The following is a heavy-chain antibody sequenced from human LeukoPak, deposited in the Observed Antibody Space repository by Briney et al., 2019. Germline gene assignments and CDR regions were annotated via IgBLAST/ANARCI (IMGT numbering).Heavy chain of an antibody. CDR2: INPSGGST. CDR1: GYTFTSYQ. CDR3: ASRVSFSFDY. D-gene: IGHD6-6*01. V-gene: IGHV1-46*01. J-gene: IGHJ4*02. Sequence: ASVKISCKASGYTFTSYQMHWVRQAPGRGLEWMGIINPSGGSTIYAQKFQGRVTMTRDTSTSTVSMELSSLRYEDTAIYYCASRVSFSFDYWGQGTLVTVSS.